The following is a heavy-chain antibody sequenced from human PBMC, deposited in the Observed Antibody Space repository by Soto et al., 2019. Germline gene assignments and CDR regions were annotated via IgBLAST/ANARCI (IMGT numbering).Heavy chain of an antibody. CDR3: ARVEYDSSGYYSPGIAFDI. CDR1: GFTFSNYA. Sequence: EVQLLESGGGLVQPGGSLRLSCAASGFTFSNYAMSWVRQAPGKGLEWVSGISGNGGSAYYADSVKGRFTISRDNSKNTQYLQMNSLRAEDTAVYYCARVEYDSSGYYSPGIAFDIWGQGTMVTVSS. D-gene: IGHD3-22*01. J-gene: IGHJ3*02. CDR2: ISGNGGSA. V-gene: IGHV3-23*01.